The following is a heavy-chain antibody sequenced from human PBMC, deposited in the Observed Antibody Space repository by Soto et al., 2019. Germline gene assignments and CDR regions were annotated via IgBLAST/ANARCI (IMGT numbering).Heavy chain of an antibody. J-gene: IGHJ3*02. Sequence: ASETLSLTCAVSGYSISSGYYWGWIRQPPGKGLEWIGSIYHSGSTYYNPSLKSRVTISVDTSKNQFSLKLSSVTAADTAVYYCERGGDYGGKSDAFDIWGQGTMVTV. CDR1: GYSISSGYY. V-gene: IGHV4-38-2*01. CDR2: IYHSGST. CDR3: ERGGDYGGKSDAFDI. D-gene: IGHD4-17*01.